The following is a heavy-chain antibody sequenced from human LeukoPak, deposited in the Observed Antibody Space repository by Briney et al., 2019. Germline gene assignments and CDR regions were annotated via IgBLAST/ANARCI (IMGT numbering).Heavy chain of an antibody. Sequence: GASVKVSCKASGYTFSSYGISWVRQAPGQGPEWMGWLSGYDGNTKYAEKVQGRVTLTTDTSTSTAHMELRSLRSDDTAFYYCVRDNKVEVGSGFDYWGQGTLVTVSS. V-gene: IGHV1-18*01. D-gene: IGHD2-15*01. J-gene: IGHJ4*02. CDR2: LSGYDGNT. CDR3: VRDNKVEVGSGFDY. CDR1: GYTFSSYG.